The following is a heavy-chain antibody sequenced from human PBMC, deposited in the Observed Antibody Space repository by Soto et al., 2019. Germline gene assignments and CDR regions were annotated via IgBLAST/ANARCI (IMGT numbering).Heavy chain of an antibody. Sequence: GGSLRLSCAASGFTFSSYSMNWVRQAPGKGLEWVSYISSSSSTIYYADSVKGRFTISRDNAKNSLYLQMNSLRDEDTAVYYCARDPPGSGRHNYYYYGMDVWGLGTTVTVSS. D-gene: IGHD3-10*01. CDR2: ISSSSSTI. CDR3: ARDPPGSGRHNYYYYGMDV. CDR1: GFTFSSYS. J-gene: IGHJ6*02. V-gene: IGHV3-48*02.